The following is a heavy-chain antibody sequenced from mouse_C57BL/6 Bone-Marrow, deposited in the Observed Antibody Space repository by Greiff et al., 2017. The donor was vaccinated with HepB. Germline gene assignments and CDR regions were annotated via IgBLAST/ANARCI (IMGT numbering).Heavy chain of an antibody. V-gene: IGHV14-4*01. J-gene: IGHJ1*03. Sequence: VQLQQSGAELVRPGASVKLSCTASGFNIKDDYMHWVKQRPEQGLEWIGWIDPENGDTEYASKFQGKATITADTSSNTAYLQFSSLTSEDTAVYYCTTDHYGSSNWYFDVWGTGTTVTVSS. CDR2: IDPENGDT. D-gene: IGHD1-1*01. CDR1: GFNIKDDY. CDR3: TTDHYGSSNWYFDV.